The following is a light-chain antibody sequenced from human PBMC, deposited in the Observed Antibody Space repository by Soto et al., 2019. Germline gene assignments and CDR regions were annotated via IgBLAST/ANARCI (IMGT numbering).Light chain of an antibody. CDR2: GAS. CDR1: QSVSSSY. CDR3: QQYGSSRWT. V-gene: IGKV3-20*01. J-gene: IGKJ1*01. Sequence: EIVLTQSPGTLSLSPGEIATLSCRASQSVSSSYLAWYQQKPGQAPRLLIYGASSRATGIPDSFSGSGSGTDLTLTISRLEPEDFAVYFCQQYGSSRWTFGQGTKVEIK.